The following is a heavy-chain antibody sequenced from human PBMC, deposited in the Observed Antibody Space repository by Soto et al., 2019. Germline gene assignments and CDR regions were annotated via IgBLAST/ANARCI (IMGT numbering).Heavy chain of an antibody. D-gene: IGHD4-17*01. Sequence: SVKVSFKASGYTFTSYGISLVLHAPGQGLEWMGWISAYNGNTNYAQKLQGRVTMTTDTSTSTAYMDLRSLRSDDTAVYYCARAGDYGDYFDYWGQGTLVTVSS. CDR3: ARAGDYGDYFDY. J-gene: IGHJ4*02. CDR1: GYTFTSYG. V-gene: IGHV1-18*01. CDR2: ISAYNGNT.